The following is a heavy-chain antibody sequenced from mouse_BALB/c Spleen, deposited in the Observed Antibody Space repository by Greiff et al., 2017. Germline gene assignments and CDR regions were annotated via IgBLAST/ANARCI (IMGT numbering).Heavy chain of an antibody. V-gene: IGHV1-67*01. CDR2: ISTYYGNT. J-gene: IGHJ4*01. D-gene: IGHD1-1*01. CDR3: ARSWDYGSRVYAMDY. Sequence: QVQLKESGPELVRPGVSVKISCKGSSYTFTDYAMHWVKQSHAKSLEWIGVISTYYGNTNYNQKFKGKATMTVDKSSSTAYMELARLTSEDSAVYYCARSWDYGSRVYAMDYWGQGTSVTVSS. CDR1: SYTFTDYA.